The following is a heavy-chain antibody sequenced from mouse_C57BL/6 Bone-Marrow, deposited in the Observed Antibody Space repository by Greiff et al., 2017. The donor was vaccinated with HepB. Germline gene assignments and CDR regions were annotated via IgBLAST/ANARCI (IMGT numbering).Heavy chain of an antibody. CDR2: INPNNGGT. D-gene: IGHD1-1*01. Sequence: EVQLQQSGPELVKPGASVKISCKASGYTFTDYYMNWVKQSHGKSLEWIGDINPNNGGTSYNQKFKGKATLTVDKSSSTAYMELRSLTSEDSAVYYCARAGTVVAPYYFDYWGQGTTLTVSS. CDR3: ARAGTVVAPYYFDY. CDR1: GYTFTDYY. V-gene: IGHV1-26*01. J-gene: IGHJ2*01.